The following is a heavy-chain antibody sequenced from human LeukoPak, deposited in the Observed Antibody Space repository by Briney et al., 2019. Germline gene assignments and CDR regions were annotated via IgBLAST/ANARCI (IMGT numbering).Heavy chain of an antibody. CDR2: IKSDGTTT. Sequence: GGSLRLSCADSEFTFSSYAMSWVRQAPGKGLVWVSYIKSDGTTTNYADSVKGRFTISRDNAKNTLYLQMNSLRVEDTAVYYCVRESGYTYGLWGQGSLVTVSS. CDR3: VRESGYTYGL. D-gene: IGHD5-24*01. V-gene: IGHV3-74*01. J-gene: IGHJ4*02. CDR1: EFTFSSYA.